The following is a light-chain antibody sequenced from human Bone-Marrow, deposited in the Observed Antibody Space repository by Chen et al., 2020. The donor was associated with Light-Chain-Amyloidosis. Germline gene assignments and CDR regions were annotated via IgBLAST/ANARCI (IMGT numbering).Light chain of an antibody. V-gene: IGLV2-14*01. CDR2: EVT. Sequence: QSALTQPASVSGSPGQSITISCTGTSSDVGGDNHVSWYQQHPDKAPKLMIDEVTNRPSWVPDRFSGSKSDNTASLTISRLQTEDEADYFCSSYTITNTLVFGSGTRVTVL. CDR1: SSDVGGDNH. CDR3: SSYTITNTLV. J-gene: IGLJ1*01.